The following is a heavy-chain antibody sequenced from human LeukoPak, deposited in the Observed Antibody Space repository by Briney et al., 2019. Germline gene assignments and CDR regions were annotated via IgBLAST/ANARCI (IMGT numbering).Heavy chain of an antibody. CDR3: ARLVRGSYYLHYYYGMDV. CDR2: ISAYNGNT. CDR1: GYTFTSYG. J-gene: IGHJ6*02. Sequence: ASVKVSCKASGYTFTSYGISWVRQAPGQGLECMGWISAYNGNTNYAQKLQDRVTMTTDTSTSTAYLELRSLRSGDTAVYFCARLVRGSYYLHYYYGMDVWGQGTTVTVSS. V-gene: IGHV1-18*01. D-gene: IGHD1-26*01.